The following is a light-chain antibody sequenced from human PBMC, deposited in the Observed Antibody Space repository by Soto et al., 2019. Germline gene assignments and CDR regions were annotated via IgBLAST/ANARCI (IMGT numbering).Light chain of an antibody. V-gene: IGLV2-23*02. CDR3: CSYAGRSTHV. CDR2: EVS. J-gene: IGLJ1*01. Sequence: LTQPASVSGSPGQSITISCTGTSSDVGSYNLVSWYQQHPGKAPKLVIFEVSKRPSGVSNRFSGSKSGNTASLTISGLQAEDEADYYYCSYAGRSTHVFGTGTKVTVL. CDR1: SSDVGSYNL.